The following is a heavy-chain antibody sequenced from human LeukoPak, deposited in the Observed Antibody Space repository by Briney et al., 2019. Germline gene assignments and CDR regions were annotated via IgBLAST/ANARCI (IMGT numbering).Heavy chain of an antibody. D-gene: IGHD2-15*01. J-gene: IGHJ6*03. Sequence: GGSLRLSCTASGFTFGDYAMSWVRQAPGKGLEWVGFIRSKAYGGTTEYAASVKGRFTISRDDSKSIAYLQMNSLKTEDTAVYYCTREGSVGNYYYYYMDVWGKGTTVTVSS. CDR3: TREGSVGNYYYYYMDV. CDR2: IRSKAYGGTT. CDR1: GFTFGDYA. V-gene: IGHV3-49*04.